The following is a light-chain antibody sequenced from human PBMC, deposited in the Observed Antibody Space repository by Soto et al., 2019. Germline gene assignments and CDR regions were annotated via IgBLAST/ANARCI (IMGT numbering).Light chain of an antibody. CDR1: QDVSRY. J-gene: IGKJ4*01. CDR3: QQRSTWPFLT. V-gene: IGKV3-11*01. Sequence: ALTQSPATLSLSTGERSILSCRGSQDVSRYLAWYQQKPRQAPRLLIYYATNRATGIPAKFSGSGSGTGYTLTISSLEPEDFAVYYCQQRSTWPFLTFGGGTKVEI. CDR2: YAT.